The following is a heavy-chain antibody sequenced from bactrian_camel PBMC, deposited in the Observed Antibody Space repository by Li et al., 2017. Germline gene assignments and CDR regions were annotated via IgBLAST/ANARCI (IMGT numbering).Heavy chain of an antibody. Sequence: HVQLVESGGGSVQAGGSRRLSCVASGYSSSSYCVAWIRQAPGKEREGVATIDHDGRTRYSESVEGRFTISTDAARNTLYLQMNNLRADDTALYSCYTTDGQGTRGQGTQVTVS. D-gene: IGHD2*01. CDR3: YTTDGQGT. J-gene: IGHJ4*01. V-gene: IGHV3S1*01. CDR2: IDHDGRT. CDR1: GYSSSSYC.